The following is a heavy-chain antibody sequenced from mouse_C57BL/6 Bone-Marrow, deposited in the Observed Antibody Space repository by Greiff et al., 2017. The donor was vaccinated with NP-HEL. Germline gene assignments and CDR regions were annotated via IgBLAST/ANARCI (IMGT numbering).Heavy chain of an antibody. J-gene: IGHJ3*01. D-gene: IGHD4-1*01. Sequence: EVKLMESGGDLVKPGGSLKLSCAASGFTFSSYGMSWVRQTPDKRLEWVATISSGGSYTYYPDSVKGRFTISRDNAKNTLYLQMSSLKSEDTAMYYCARELGKFAYWGQGTLVTVSA. V-gene: IGHV5-6*01. CDR3: ARELGKFAY. CDR2: ISSGGSYT. CDR1: GFTFSSYG.